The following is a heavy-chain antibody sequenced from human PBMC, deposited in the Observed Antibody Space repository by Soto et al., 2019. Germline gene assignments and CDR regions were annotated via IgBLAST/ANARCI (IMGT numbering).Heavy chain of an antibody. V-gene: IGHV4-59*01. CDR1: GNSISSYY. CDR3: ARWRFEGYNWFDP. Sequence: SETLSLTCTVSGNSISSYYWSWIRQPPGKGLEWIGYVHYIGSTNYNPSLRSRVTIPINTSKNQFSLKLSSVTAADTAVYYCARWRFEGYNWFDPWGQGTLVTVSS. CDR2: VHYIGST. D-gene: IGHD3-16*01. J-gene: IGHJ5*01.